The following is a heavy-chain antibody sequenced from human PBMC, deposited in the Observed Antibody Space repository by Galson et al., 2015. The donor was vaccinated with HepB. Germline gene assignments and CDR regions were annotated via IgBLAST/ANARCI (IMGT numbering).Heavy chain of an antibody. V-gene: IGHV1-24*01. Sequence: SVKVSCKVSGYTLTELSMHWVRQAPGKGLEWMGGFDPEDGETIYAQKFQGRVTMTEDTSTDTAYMELSSLRSEDTAVYYCATVGAAAHAFDIWGQGTMVTVSS. J-gene: IGHJ3*02. CDR1: GYTLTELS. CDR2: FDPEDGET. CDR3: ATVGAAAHAFDI. D-gene: IGHD6-13*01.